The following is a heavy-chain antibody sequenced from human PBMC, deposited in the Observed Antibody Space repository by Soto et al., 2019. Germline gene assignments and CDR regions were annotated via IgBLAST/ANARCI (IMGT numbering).Heavy chain of an antibody. CDR3: AIVDRQQTNWFDP. Sequence: QVQLQESGPGLVKPSQTLSLTCTVSGGSISSGDYYWSWIRQPPGKGLEWIGYTYYSGSTYYNPSLKSRVTISLDTSKNQFSLKLSSVTAADTAVYYCAIVDRQQTNWFDPWGQGTLVTVSS. CDR1: GGSISSGDYY. J-gene: IGHJ5*02. CDR2: TYYSGST. D-gene: IGHD6-13*01. V-gene: IGHV4-30-4*01.